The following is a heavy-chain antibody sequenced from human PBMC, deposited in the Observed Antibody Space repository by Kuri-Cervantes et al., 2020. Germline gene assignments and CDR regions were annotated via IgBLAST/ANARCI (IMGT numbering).Heavy chain of an antibody. CDR3: ARIAAAGYDY. Sequence: AAVKVACKASGYTFTSYDINWVRQATGQVLEWMGWMNPNSGNTGYAQKFQGRVTMTRNTSISTAYMELSSLRSEDTAVYYCARIAAAGYDYWGQVTLVTVSS. CDR1: GYTFTSYD. J-gene: IGHJ4*02. V-gene: IGHV1-8*01. D-gene: IGHD6-13*01. CDR2: MNPNSGNT.